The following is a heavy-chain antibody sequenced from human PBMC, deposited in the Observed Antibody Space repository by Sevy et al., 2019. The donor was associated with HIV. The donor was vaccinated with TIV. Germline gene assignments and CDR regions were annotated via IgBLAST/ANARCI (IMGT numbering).Heavy chain of an antibody. Sequence: GGSLRLSCAASGFTFSDYYMSWIRQAPGKGLEWVSYISSSGSTIYYADSVKGRFTMSRDNAKNSLYLQMNSLRAEDTAVYYCARCGSSWFYNLDYWGQGTLVTVSS. J-gene: IGHJ4*02. D-gene: IGHD6-13*01. CDR1: GFTFSDYY. CDR2: ISSSGSTI. CDR3: ARCGSSWFYNLDY. V-gene: IGHV3-11*01.